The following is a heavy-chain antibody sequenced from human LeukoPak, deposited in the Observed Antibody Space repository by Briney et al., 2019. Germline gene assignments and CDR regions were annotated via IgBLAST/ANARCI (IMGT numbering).Heavy chain of an antibody. V-gene: IGHV3-7*01. Sequence: GGSLRLSCAASGFTVSSNYMSWVRQAPGKGLEWVANIKEDGSDKYYVDSVKGRFTISRDNAKNSLYLQMNNLRAEDTAVYYCARDVGYFRFDYWGQGTLVTVSS. CDR1: GFTVSSNY. CDR2: IKEDGSDK. D-gene: IGHD5-18*01. CDR3: ARDVGYFRFDY. J-gene: IGHJ4*02.